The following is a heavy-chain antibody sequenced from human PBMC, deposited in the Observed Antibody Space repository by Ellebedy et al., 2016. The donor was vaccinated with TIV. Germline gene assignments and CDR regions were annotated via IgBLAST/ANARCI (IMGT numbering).Heavy chain of an antibody. J-gene: IGHJ4*02. Sequence: GESLKISCAASGFTFSSYAMSWVRQAPGKGLEWVSAISGSGGSTYYADSVKGRFTISRDNSKNTLYLQMNSLRAEDTAVYYCAKTIATYYYDSSGYYFDYWGQGTLVTVSS. CDR3: AKTIATYYYDSSGYYFDY. CDR2: ISGSGGST. V-gene: IGHV3-23*01. D-gene: IGHD3-22*01. CDR1: GFTFSSYA.